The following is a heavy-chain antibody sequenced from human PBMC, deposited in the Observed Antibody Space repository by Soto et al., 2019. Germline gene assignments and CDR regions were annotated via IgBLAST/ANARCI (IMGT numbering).Heavy chain of an antibody. CDR1: GYTLTELS. D-gene: IGHD3-22*01. Sequence: ASVKVSCKVSGYTLTELSMHWVRQAPGKGLEWMGGFDPEDGETIYAQKFQGRVTMTEDTSTDTAYMELSSLRSEDTAVYYCATFGSGYYHGGYDYWGQGTLVTVSS. CDR3: ATFGSGYYHGGYDY. CDR2: FDPEDGET. J-gene: IGHJ4*02. V-gene: IGHV1-24*01.